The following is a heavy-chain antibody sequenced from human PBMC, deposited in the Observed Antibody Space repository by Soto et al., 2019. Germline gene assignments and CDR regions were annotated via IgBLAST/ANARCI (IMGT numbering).Heavy chain of an antibody. CDR1: GFTISSYA. CDR2: VSIGGST. Sequence: PGGSLTLSCAASGFTISSYAMGWVRQGPGKGLEWVAVVSIGGSTHYADSVRGRFTISRDNSKNTLSLQMNSLTAEDTAVYFCAKRRGAGGHFDYWGQGALVTVSS. V-gene: IGHV3-23*01. CDR3: AKRRGAGGHFDY. D-gene: IGHD2-15*01. J-gene: IGHJ4*02.